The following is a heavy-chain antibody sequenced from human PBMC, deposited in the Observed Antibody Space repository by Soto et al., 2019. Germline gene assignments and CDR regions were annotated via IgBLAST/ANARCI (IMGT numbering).Heavy chain of an antibody. Sequence: SCPASGFSFRIYVISLVREAKGKGLEWVSAISGSGGSTYYADAVKGRFTISRDNSKNTLYLQMNSLRAEATAVYYCAKDPPHPYYYYGMDVWGQGTTGTVSS. J-gene: IGHJ6*02. CDR1: GFSFRIYV. CDR3: AKDPPHPYYYYGMDV. V-gene: IGHV3-23*01. CDR2: ISGSGGST.